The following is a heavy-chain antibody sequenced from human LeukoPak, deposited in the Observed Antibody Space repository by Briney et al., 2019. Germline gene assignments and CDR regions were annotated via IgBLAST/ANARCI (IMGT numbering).Heavy chain of an antibody. J-gene: IGHJ4*02. V-gene: IGHV3-23*01. CDR1: GLSLSNYA. Sequence: GGALRLSCVVSGLSLSNYAMTGVRQAPGRGLEWVSYISERGGSTTYADSVEGRFTISRDTSLNTLYLQMNNLRAEDTAVYFCAKRGVVIRGILVIGYHQEAYHYDFWGQGVLVTVSS. CDR2: ISERGGST. CDR3: AKRGVVIRGILVIGYHQEAYHYDF. D-gene: IGHD3-10*01.